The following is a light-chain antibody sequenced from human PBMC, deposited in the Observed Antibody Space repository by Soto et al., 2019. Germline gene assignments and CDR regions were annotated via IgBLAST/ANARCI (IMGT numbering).Light chain of an antibody. Sequence: EIVLTQSPATLYLSPGERATLSCRASQSVSSYLAWYQQKPGQAPRLLIYDASARATGIPARFSGSGSGTDFTLTISSLEPEYFAVYYCQQRSNWPPALTFGGGTKVEIK. CDR3: QQRSNWPPALT. V-gene: IGKV3-11*01. J-gene: IGKJ4*01. CDR1: QSVSSY. CDR2: DAS.